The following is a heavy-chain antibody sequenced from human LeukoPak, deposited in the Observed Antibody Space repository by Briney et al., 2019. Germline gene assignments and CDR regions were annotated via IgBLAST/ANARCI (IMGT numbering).Heavy chain of an antibody. CDR3: AKDWRLYYYFDY. CDR2: ISGSGGST. Sequence: PGGSLRLSCAASGFTFSSYAMSWVRQAPGKGLEWVSAISGSGGSTYYADSVKGRFTISRDNSTNTLYLQMNSLRAEDTAVYYCAKDWRLYYYFDYWGQGTLVTVSS. J-gene: IGHJ4*02. D-gene: IGHD2-2*02. CDR1: GFTFSSYA. V-gene: IGHV3-23*01.